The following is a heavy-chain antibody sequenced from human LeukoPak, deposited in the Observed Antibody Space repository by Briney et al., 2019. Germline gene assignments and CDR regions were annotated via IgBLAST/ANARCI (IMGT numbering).Heavy chain of an antibody. V-gene: IGHV4-34*01. Sequence: SETLSLTCVVYGGSSSDYYWSWVRQPPGKGLEWIGEINHSGTTKYNPSLKSRVTISIHTSNNQFSLNLNSVTAADTAVYFCARGEGTLAGRRWPYYFYYYMDVWGKGTTVTVSS. J-gene: IGHJ6*03. CDR3: ARGEGTLAGRRWPYYFYYYMDV. CDR1: GGSSSDYY. D-gene: IGHD6-19*01. CDR2: INHSGTT.